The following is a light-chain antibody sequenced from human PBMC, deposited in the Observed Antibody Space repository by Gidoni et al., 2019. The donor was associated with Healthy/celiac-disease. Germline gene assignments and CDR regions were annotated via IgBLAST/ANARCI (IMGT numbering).Light chain of an antibody. J-gene: IGLJ2*01. CDR1: KLGDKY. Sequence: SSELTHPPSVSVSPGQTASITCSRDKLGDKYACWYQQKPGQSPVLVIYQDSKRPSGIPERFSGSNSGNTATLTISGTQAMDEADYYCQAWDSSTVVFGGGTKLTVL. V-gene: IGLV3-1*01. CDR3: QAWDSSTVV. CDR2: QDS.